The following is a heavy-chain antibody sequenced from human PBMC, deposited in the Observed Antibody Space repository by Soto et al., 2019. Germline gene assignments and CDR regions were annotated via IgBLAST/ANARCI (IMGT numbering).Heavy chain of an antibody. V-gene: IGHV1-69*10. Sequence: QVQLVQSGAEVKKPGSSVKVSCKASGATYSNSAISWVRQAPGQGLEWMGGINPILGIPDYAHKFQGRVTMTADESTNTVYMDLGSLRSEDTALYFCARGGVDVVATSAFGYWGQGTLVTVSS. D-gene: IGHD5-12*01. CDR1: GATYSNSA. CDR2: INPILGIP. J-gene: IGHJ4*02. CDR3: ARGGVDVVATSAFGY.